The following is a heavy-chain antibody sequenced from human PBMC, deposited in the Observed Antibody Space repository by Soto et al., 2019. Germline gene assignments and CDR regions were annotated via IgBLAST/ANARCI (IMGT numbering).Heavy chain of an antibody. D-gene: IGHD6-13*01. CDR3: ARWIAAAGKFDY. CDR2: INHSGST. J-gene: IGHJ4*02. V-gene: IGHV4-34*01. CDR1: GGSFRGYY. Sequence: TSETQSLTCAVYGGSFRGYYWSWVRQPPGKGLEWIGEINHSGSTNYNPSLKSRVTISVDTSKNQFSLKLSSVTAADTAVYYCARWIAAAGKFDYWGQGTLVTVSS.